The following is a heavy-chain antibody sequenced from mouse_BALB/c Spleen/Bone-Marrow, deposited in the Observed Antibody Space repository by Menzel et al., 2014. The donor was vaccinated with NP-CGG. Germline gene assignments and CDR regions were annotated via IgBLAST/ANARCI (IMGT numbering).Heavy chain of an antibody. J-gene: IGHJ3*01. CDR2: IDPDSSTI. CDR3: ARGDWAWFVY. CDR1: GFDFSRYW. Sequence: EVKLMESGGGLVQPGGSLKLSCAASGFDFSRYWMSWVRQAPGKGLEWIGEIDPDSSTINYTPSLKDKFIISRDNAKNTLYLQMSKVRSEDTALYYCARGDWAWFVYWGQGTLVTVSA. D-gene: IGHD4-1*01. V-gene: IGHV4-1*02.